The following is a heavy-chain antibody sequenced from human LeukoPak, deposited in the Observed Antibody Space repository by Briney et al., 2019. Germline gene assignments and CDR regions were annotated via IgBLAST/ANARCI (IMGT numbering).Heavy chain of an antibody. V-gene: IGHV4-4*07. J-gene: IGHJ4*02. Sequence: SETLSLTCIVSGXSISSYYWSWIRQPAGKGLEWIGRIYTTGSTFYNPSLKGRVTMSVDTSKNQFSLKLTSVTAADTAVYYCARGSRYSGSWGAFDYWGQGTPVTVSS. CDR1: GXSISSYY. D-gene: IGHD6-13*01. CDR3: ARGSRYSGSWGAFDY. CDR2: IYTTGST.